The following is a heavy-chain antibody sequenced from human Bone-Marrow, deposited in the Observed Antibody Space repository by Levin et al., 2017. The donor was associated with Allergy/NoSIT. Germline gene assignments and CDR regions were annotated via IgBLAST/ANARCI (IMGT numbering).Heavy chain of an antibody. CDR2: ISWNSGSI. J-gene: IGHJ2*01. V-gene: IGHV3-9*01. D-gene: IGHD6-19*01. Sequence: GGSLRLSCAASGFTFDDYAMHWVRQAPGKGLQWVSGISWNSGSIGYADSVRGRFTISRDNAKNSLYLQMNSLRAEDTALYYCAKDSPRNSSGWYRYFDLWGRGTLVTVSS. CDR1: GFTFDDYA. CDR3: AKDSPRNSSGWYRYFDL.